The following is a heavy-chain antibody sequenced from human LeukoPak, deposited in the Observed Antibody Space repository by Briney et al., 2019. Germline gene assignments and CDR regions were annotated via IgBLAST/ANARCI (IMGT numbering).Heavy chain of an antibody. D-gene: IGHD6-6*01. CDR2: IYYSGST. J-gene: IGHJ4*02. CDR3: ARREYSSSHRPFDY. CDR1: GGSISSYY. Sequence: MPSETLSLTCTVSGGSISSYYWSWIRQPPGKGLEWIGYIYYSGSTNYNPSLKSRVTISVDTSKNQFSLKLSSVTAADTAVYHCARREYSSSHRPFDYWGQGTLVTVSS. V-gene: IGHV4-59*08.